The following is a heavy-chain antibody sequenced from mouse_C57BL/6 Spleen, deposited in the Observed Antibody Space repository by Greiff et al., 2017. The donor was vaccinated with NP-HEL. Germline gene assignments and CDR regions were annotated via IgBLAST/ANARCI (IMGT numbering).Heavy chain of an antibody. CDR2: ISYDGSN. J-gene: IGHJ2*01. CDR1: GYSITSGYY. Sequence: EVKLMESGPGLVKPSQSLSLTCSVTGYSITSGYYWNWIRQFPGNKLEWMGYISYDGSNNYNPSLKNRISITRDTSKNQFFLKLNSVTTEDTATYYCARDGPRDYFDYWGQGTTLTVSS. D-gene: IGHD2-10*02. CDR3: ARDGPRDYFDY. V-gene: IGHV3-6*01.